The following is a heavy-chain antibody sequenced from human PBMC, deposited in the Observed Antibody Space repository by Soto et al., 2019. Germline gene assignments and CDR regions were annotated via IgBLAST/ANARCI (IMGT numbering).Heavy chain of an antibody. Sequence: GGSLRLSCAASGFTFSNYAMHWVRQAPGKGLEWVAIISYDGNNKYNADSVKGRFTISRANSKNTLYLQMNSLRAEDTAVCYCGRDRVCTSATGGSIDYYYYYCRDVCGQETTVTVSS. CDR3: GRDRVCTSATGGSIDYYYYYCRDV. D-gene: IGHD2-8*02. CDR1: GFTFSNYA. CDR2: ISYDGNNK. J-gene: IGHJ6*02. V-gene: IGHV3-30*04.